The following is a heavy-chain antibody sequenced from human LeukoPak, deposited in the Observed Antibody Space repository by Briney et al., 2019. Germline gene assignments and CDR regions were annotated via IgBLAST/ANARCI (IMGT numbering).Heavy chain of an antibody. CDR1: GFTFSSYW. D-gene: IGHD6-19*01. Sequence: HPGGSLRLSCAASGFTFSSYWMSWVRQAPGKGLEWVANIKQDGSEKYYVDSVKGRFTISRDNAKNSLYLQMNSLRAEDTAVYYCARTSGERWLVRRLNYFDYWGQGTLVTVSS. CDR2: IKQDGSEK. J-gene: IGHJ4*02. CDR3: ARTSGERWLVRRLNYFDY. V-gene: IGHV3-7*01.